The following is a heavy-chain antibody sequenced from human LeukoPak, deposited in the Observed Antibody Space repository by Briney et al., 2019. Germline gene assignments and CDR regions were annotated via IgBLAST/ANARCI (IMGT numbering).Heavy chain of an antibody. CDR1: GDSISLYY. Sequence: TSETLSLTCIVSGDSISLYYWNWIRQPAGKGLEWIGRIYTSGSTNYNPSLKSRVTISVDTSKNQFSLKLSSVTAADTAVYYCARDGTQPLDYWGQGTLVTVSS. CDR3: ARDGTQPLDY. J-gene: IGHJ4*02. V-gene: IGHV4-4*07. CDR2: IYTSGST. D-gene: IGHD1-26*01.